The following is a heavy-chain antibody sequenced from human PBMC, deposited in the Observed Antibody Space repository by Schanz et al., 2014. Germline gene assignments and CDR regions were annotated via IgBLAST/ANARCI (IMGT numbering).Heavy chain of an antibody. D-gene: IGHD3-16*01. Sequence: QVQLVQSGAEVKKPGASVKVSCKASGGTFSSYTISWVRQAPGQGLEWMGRIIPILGIANYAQKFQGRVTNTADKSTSTAYMDLSSLKTEDTAVYYCVRLDVHDYWGQGTLVTVSA. V-gene: IGHV1-69*02. CDR3: VRLDVHDY. CDR2: IIPILGIA. J-gene: IGHJ4*02. CDR1: GGTFSSYT.